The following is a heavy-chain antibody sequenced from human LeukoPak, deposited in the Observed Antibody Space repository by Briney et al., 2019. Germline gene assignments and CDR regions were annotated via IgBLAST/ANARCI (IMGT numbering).Heavy chain of an antibody. J-gene: IGHJ4*02. CDR2: ISGSGGST. V-gene: IGHV3-23*01. CDR3: AKDPGGYEQVDY. D-gene: IGHD2-15*01. Sequence: VGSLRLSCAASGFTFSSYAMSWVRQAPGKGLEWVSAISGSGGSTYYADSVKGRFTISRDNSKNTLYLQMNSLRAEDTAVYYCAKDPGGYEQVDYWGQGTLVTVAS. CDR1: GFTFSSYA.